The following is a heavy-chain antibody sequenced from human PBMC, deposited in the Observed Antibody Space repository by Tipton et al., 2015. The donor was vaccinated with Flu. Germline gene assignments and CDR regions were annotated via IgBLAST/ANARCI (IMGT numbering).Heavy chain of an antibody. D-gene: IGHD6-13*01. CDR2: ISAVNGNT. J-gene: IGHJ2*01. CDR1: GYTFANYG. V-gene: IGHV1-18*04. Sequence: QLVQSGVEVKKPGASVKVSCKASGYTFANYGISWVRQAPGQGLEWMGWISAVNGNTNYAQKFQGRVIMYRDTSTNAAYMELRSLRSDDTAVYYCAREPEQHDAWYFRLWGRGTLVTVSS. CDR3: AREPEQHDAWYFRL.